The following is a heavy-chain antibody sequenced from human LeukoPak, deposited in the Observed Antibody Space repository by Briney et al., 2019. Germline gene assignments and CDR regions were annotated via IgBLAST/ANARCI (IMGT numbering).Heavy chain of an antibody. J-gene: IGHJ3*02. CDR1: GFTFSSYA. Sequence: GGSLRLSCAASGFTFSSYAMHWVRQAPGKGLEWVAVISYDGSNKYYADSVKGRFTISRDNSKNTLYLQMNSLRAEDTAVYYCARDRAHYCSGGSCYSGAFDIWGQGTMVTVSS. CDR2: ISYDGSNK. CDR3: ARDRAHYCSGGSCYSGAFDI. V-gene: IGHV3-30*04. D-gene: IGHD2-15*01.